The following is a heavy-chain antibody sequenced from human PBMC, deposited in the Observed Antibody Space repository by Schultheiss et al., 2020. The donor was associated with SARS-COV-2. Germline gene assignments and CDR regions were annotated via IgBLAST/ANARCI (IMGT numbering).Heavy chain of an antibody. CDR1: GFTFSDYY. D-gene: IGHD2-2*02. CDR3: ARGRDIVVVPAAIPHWYFDL. Sequence: GGSLRLSCAASGFTFSDYYMSWIRQAPGKGLEWVSYISSSGSTIYYADSVKGRFTISRDNAKNSLYLQMNSLRAEDTAVYYCARGRDIVVVPAAIPHWYFDLWGRGTLVTVSS. J-gene: IGHJ2*01. CDR2: ISSSGSTI. V-gene: IGHV3-11*01.